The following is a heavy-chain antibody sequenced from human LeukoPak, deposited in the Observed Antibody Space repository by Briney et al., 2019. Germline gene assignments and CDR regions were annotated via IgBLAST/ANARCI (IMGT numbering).Heavy chain of an antibody. CDR2: ISVYNGNT. Sequence: ASVKVSCKASGYTFTSYGINWVRQAPGQGLEWMGWISVYNGNTNYAQKLQGRVTMTTETSTSTAYMNLRSLRSDDTAVYYCARGDLYYYYYYMDAWGKGTTVTVSS. CDR3: ARGDLYYYYYYMDA. V-gene: IGHV1-18*01. CDR1: GYTFTSYG. J-gene: IGHJ6*03.